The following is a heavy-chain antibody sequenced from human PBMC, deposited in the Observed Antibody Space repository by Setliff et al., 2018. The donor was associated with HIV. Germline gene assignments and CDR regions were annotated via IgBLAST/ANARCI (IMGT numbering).Heavy chain of an antibody. CDR2: IFDSGST. D-gene: IGHD3-22*01. Sequence: SETLSLTCTVSGGSINNYYWSWIRQPPGKGLEWIGSIFDSGSTYYNPSLRSRVTISVDTSKSLFSLRLGSVTAADTAVYYCARHAGSRGYYPRPFDYWGQGTLVTVSS. CDR1: GGSINNYY. J-gene: IGHJ4*02. CDR3: ARHAGSRGYYPRPFDY. V-gene: IGHV4-59*05.